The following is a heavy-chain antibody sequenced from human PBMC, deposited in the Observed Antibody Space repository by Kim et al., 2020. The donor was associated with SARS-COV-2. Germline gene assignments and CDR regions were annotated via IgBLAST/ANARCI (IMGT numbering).Heavy chain of an antibody. D-gene: IGHD3-9*01. V-gene: IGHV3-21*04. CDR1: GFTFSSYS. J-gene: IGHJ6*02. CDR2: ISSSSSYI. Sequence: GGSLRLFCAASGFTFSSYSMNWVRQAPGKGLEWVSSISSSSSYIYYADSVKGRFTISRDNAKNSLYLQMNSLRAEDTAVYYCARDEGEDYDILTGYWGYYGMDVWGQGTTVTVSS. CDR3: ARDEGEDYDILTGYWGYYGMDV.